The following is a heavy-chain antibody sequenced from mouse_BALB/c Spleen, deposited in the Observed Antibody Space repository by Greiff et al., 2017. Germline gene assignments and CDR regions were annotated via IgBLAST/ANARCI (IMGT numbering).Heavy chain of an antibody. Sequence: QVQLKESGPGLVAPSQSLSINCTVSGFSFTSYDISWIRQPPGKGLEWLGVIWTGGGTNYNSAFMSRLSISKDNSKSQVFLKMNSLQTDDTAIYYCVRRRGYYAMDYWGQGTSVTVSS. CDR1: GFSFTSYD. CDR2: IWTGGGT. V-gene: IGHV2-9-2*01. CDR3: VRRRGYYAMDY. J-gene: IGHJ4*01.